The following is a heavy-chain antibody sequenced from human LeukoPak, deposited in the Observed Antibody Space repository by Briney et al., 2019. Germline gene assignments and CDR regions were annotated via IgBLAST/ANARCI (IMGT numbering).Heavy chain of an antibody. CDR3: AKYPDVLLWFGEFDY. CDR2: ISGSGGST. CDR1: GFTCSSYA. Sequence: GGSLRLSCAASGFTCSSYAMSWVRQAPGKGLEWVSAISGSGGSTYYADSVKGRFTISRDNSKNTLYLQMNSLRAEDTAVYYCAKYPDVLLWFGEFDYWGQGTLVTVSS. D-gene: IGHD3-10*01. V-gene: IGHV3-23*01. J-gene: IGHJ4*02.